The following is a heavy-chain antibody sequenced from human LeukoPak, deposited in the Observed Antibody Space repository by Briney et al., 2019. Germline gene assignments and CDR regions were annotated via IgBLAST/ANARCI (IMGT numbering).Heavy chain of an antibody. J-gene: IGHJ4*02. D-gene: IGHD1-26*01. V-gene: IGHV4-30-2*01. CDR1: GGSISSGGYY. CDR3: ASSSWELTFDY. Sequence: SQTLSLTCTVSGGSISSGGYYWSWIRQPPGKGLEWIGYIYHSGSTYYNPSLKSRVTISVDRSKNQFSLKLSSVTAADTAVYYCASSSWELTFDYWGQGTLVTVSS. CDR2: IYHSGST.